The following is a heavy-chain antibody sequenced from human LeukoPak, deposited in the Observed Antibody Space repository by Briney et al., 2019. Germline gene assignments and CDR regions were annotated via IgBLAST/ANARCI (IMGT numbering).Heavy chain of an antibody. CDR1: GYTSTNND. CDR2: VSPDSGDT. J-gene: IGHJ4*02. V-gene: IGHV1-8*01. D-gene: IGHD6-19*01. Sequence: ASVKVSCKASGYTSTNNDINWVRQATGQGIEWMGWVSPDSGDTGYAPNFRGRVTMTTDTSINTAYMELTILTSEDTAIYYCSRGRAAGDWGRGTLVSVS. CDR3: SRGRAAGD.